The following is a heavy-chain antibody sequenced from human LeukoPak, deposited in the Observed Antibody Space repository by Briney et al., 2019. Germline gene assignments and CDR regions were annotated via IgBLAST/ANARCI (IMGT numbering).Heavy chain of an antibody. V-gene: IGHV3-7*01. Sequence: GGSLRLSCAASGFTFSTYWMTWVRQAPGRGLEYVANINQGGSEKYYVDSVKGRFTISRDNAKNSLYLQMNSLRAEDTAVYYCARVAVPRFLEWSHFDYWGQGTLVTVSS. J-gene: IGHJ4*02. CDR1: GFTFSTYW. CDR3: ARVAVPRFLEWSHFDY. D-gene: IGHD3-3*01. CDR2: INQGGSEK.